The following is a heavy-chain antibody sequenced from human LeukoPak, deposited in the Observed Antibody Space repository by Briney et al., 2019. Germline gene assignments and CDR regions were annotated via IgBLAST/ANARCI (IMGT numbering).Heavy chain of an antibody. V-gene: IGHV4-39*02. Sequence: SETLSLTCTVSGGSISSSSYYWGWIRQPPGKGLEWIGSIFYSGSTYYNPSLKSRVTISVGTSKNQFSLKVTTVTAADTAVYYCVKDGSGSYYTYYFDYWGQGTLVTVSS. D-gene: IGHD3-10*01. CDR3: VKDGSGSYYTYYFDY. J-gene: IGHJ4*02. CDR1: GGSISSSSYY. CDR2: IFYSGST.